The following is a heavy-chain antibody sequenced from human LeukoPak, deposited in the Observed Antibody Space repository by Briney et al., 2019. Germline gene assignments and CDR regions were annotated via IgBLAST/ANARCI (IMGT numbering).Heavy chain of an antibody. CDR2: ISGSGGST. V-gene: IGHV3-23*01. J-gene: IGHJ4*02. Sequence: GGSLRLSCAASGFTFSSYAMSWVRQAPGKGLEWVSAISGSGGSTYYADSVKGRFTISRDNSKNTLYLQMNSLRAEDTAVYYCANRAQYCSGGSCHRAFDYWGQGTLVTVSS. CDR1: GFTFSSYA. CDR3: ANRAQYCSGGSCHRAFDY. D-gene: IGHD2-15*01.